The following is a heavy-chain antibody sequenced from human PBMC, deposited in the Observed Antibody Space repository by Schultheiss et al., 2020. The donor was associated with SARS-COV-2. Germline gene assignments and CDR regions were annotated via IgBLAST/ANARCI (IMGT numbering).Heavy chain of an antibody. D-gene: IGHD3-22*01. Sequence: GGSLRLSCAASGFTFSSYGMHWVRQAPGKGLEWVSAISGSGGSTYYADSVKGRFTISRDNAKNSLYLQMNSLRAEDTAVYYCAKDSRYYYDSSGYYLDYWGQGTLVTVSS. J-gene: IGHJ4*02. CDR1: GFTFSSYG. V-gene: IGHV3-23*01. CDR2: ISGSGGST. CDR3: AKDSRYYYDSSGYYLDY.